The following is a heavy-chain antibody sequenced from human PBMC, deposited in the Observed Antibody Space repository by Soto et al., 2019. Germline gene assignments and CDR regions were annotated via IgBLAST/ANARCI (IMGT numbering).Heavy chain of an antibody. D-gene: IGHD3-3*02. CDR1: GYTFTDYW. Sequence: GESLKISCNGSGYTFTDYWIGWVRQLPGKGLEWMGIIYPGDPDTRYSPSFQGHVTITVDKSTSTAYLQWNSLKASDTAMYYCARHSIYFLYYYSAMDVGAQETSVTFPS. CDR3: ARHSIYFLYYYSAMDV. V-gene: IGHV5-51*01. J-gene: IGHJ6*02. CDR2: IYPGDPDT.